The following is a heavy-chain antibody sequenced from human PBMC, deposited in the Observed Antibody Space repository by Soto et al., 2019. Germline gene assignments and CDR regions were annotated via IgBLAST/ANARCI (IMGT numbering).Heavy chain of an antibody. V-gene: IGHV4-31*03. CDR1: GGSISSGGYY. CDR3: ARGKTSAAPGPCDY. Sequence: QVQLQESGPGLVKPSQTLSLTCTVSGGSISSGGYYWSWIRQHPGKGLEWIGYIYYSGSTYYNPSLKSRVTISVDTSKNQFSLKLSPWTAADTAVYYCARGKTSAAPGPCDYWGQGTLVTVSS. J-gene: IGHJ4*02. D-gene: IGHD6-13*01. CDR2: IYYSGST.